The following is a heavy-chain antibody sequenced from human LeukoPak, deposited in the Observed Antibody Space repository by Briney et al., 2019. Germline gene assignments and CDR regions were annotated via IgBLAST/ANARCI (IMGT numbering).Heavy chain of an antibody. CDR1: GYTFTGYY. J-gene: IGHJ5*02. D-gene: IGHD3-9*01. Sequence: EASVKVSCKTSGYTFTGYYIHWVRQAPGQGLEWMGWISPNSGATNYAEKFQGRVTMATDRSTNTAYMDLSRLTSVDTAVYYCARGHYDRENWLDPWGQGTLVTVSS. CDR2: ISPNSGAT. V-gene: IGHV1-2*02. CDR3: ARGHYDRENWLDP.